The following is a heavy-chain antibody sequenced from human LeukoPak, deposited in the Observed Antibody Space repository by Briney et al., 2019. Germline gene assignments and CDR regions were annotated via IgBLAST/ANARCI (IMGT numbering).Heavy chain of an antibody. D-gene: IGHD3-10*01. CDR3: ARDWITMVRGVGRMGY. CDR2: INTNTGNP. CDR1: GYTFTSYA. Sequence: ASVKVSCKASGYTFTSYAMNWVRQAPGQGLEWMGWINTNTGNPTYAQGFTGRFVFSLDTSVSTAYLQISSLKAEDTAVYYCARDWITMVRGVGRMGYWGQGTLVTVSS. J-gene: IGHJ4*02. V-gene: IGHV7-4-1*02.